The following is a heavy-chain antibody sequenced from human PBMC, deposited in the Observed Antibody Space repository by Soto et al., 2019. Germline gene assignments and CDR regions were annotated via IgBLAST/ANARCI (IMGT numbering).Heavy chain of an antibody. J-gene: IGHJ6*02. CDR2: IYPGDSDT. V-gene: IGHV5-51*01. Sequence: GESLKISCKGSGYTFTNYWIGWVRQMPGKGLGWMGIIYPGDSDTKYNPSFQGQVTISADKSVTTTYLRWTSLKASDTAIYYCAASIFYYGMDVWGQGTTVTVSS. CDR3: AASIFYYGMDV. CDR1: GYTFTNYW.